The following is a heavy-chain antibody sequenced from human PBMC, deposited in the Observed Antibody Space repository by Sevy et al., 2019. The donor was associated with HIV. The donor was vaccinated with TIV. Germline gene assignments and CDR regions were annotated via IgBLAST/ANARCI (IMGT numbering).Heavy chain of an antibody. J-gene: IGHJ6*02. CDR2: ISYDGSNK. CDR1: GFTFSSYA. Sequence: GGSLRLSCAASGFTFSSYAMHWVRQAPGKGLEWVAAISYDGSNKYYADSVKGRFTISRDNSKNTLYLQMNSLRAEDTAVYYCAREEIPYVRIVVVPTVDYYGMDVWGQGTTVTVSS. D-gene: IGHD2-15*01. CDR3: AREEIPYVRIVVVPTVDYYGMDV. V-gene: IGHV3-30-3*01.